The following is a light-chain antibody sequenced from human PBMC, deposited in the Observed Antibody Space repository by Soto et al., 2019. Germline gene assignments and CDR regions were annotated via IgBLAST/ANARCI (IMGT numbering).Light chain of an antibody. CDR2: DAS. Sequence: DIQMTQSPSTLSASVGDRATLSCRASQSISNWLAWYQQKPGKAPKLLIYDASSLESGVPSRFSGSGSGTEFTLTISSLQPDDFATYYCQHYNSYSEAFGQGTKVDIK. CDR3: QHYNSYSEA. CDR1: QSISNW. J-gene: IGKJ1*01. V-gene: IGKV1-5*01.